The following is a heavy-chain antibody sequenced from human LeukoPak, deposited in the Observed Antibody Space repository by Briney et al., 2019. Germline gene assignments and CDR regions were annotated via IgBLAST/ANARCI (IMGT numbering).Heavy chain of an antibody. D-gene: IGHD4-11*01. CDR3: ARAEKSAYTAHNWFDP. Sequence: GGSLRLSCAASGFTFSSYWMHLVRQAPGKGLVWVSRINSDGSSTSYADSVKGRFTISRDNAKNTLYLQMNSLRAEDTAVYYCARAEKSAYTAHNWFDPWGQGTLVTVSS. J-gene: IGHJ5*02. V-gene: IGHV3-74*01. CDR1: GFTFSSYW. CDR2: INSDGSST.